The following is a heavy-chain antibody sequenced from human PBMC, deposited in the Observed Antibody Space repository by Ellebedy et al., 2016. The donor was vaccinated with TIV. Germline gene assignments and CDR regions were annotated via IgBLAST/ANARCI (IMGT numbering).Heavy chain of an antibody. CDR1: GFTFSSYG. D-gene: IGHD6-6*01. J-gene: IGHJ4*02. CDR3: VKARAALGSD. Sequence: GESLKISCAASGFTFSSYGMHWVRQAPGKGLEWVSFIRYDESNKYYADSVKGRFTISRDNSKNTLYLQMNSLRPVDTAVYYCVKARAALGSDWGQGTLVTVSS. V-gene: IGHV3-30*02. CDR2: IRYDESNK.